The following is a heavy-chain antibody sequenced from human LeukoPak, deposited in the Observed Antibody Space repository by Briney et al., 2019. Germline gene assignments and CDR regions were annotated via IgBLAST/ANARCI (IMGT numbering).Heavy chain of an antibody. Sequence: ASVKVSCKASGYTFTGYYMHWVRQAPGQGPEWMGRINPNSGGTNYAQKFQGRVTMTRDTSISTAYMELSRLRSDDTAVYYCARDIAARPSGFDPWGQGTLVTVSS. CDR1: GYTFTGYY. V-gene: IGHV1-2*06. J-gene: IGHJ5*02. CDR3: ARDIAARPSGFDP. D-gene: IGHD6-6*01. CDR2: INPNSGGT.